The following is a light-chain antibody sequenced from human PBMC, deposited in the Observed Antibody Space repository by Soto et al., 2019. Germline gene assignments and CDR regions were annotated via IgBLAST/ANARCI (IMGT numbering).Light chain of an antibody. CDR2: GAS. Sequence: EIVLTPSPGTLSLSPGERATLSCRASQSVTSSYLAWYQQKPGQAPRLPIHGASSRATDIPDRFSGSGSGTDFPLTISRLEPEDFAVYYCQQYGSSVWTFGQGTKVDIK. V-gene: IGKV3-20*01. CDR3: QQYGSSVWT. J-gene: IGKJ1*01. CDR1: QSVTSSY.